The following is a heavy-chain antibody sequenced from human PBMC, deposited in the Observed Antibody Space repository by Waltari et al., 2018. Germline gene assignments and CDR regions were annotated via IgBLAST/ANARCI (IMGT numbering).Heavy chain of an antibody. V-gene: IGHV4-38-2*01. CDR3: ASRGRNYYGSGKDY. CDR1: GYSISSGSY. Sequence: QVQLQESGPGLVKPSETLSLTCAVSGYSISSGSYWGWLRQPPGKGLEWIGSIYHSGSTYYNPSLKSRVTISVDTSKIQFSLKLSSVTAADTAVYYCASRGRNYYGSGKDYWGQGTLVTVSS. CDR2: IYHSGST. D-gene: IGHD3-10*01. J-gene: IGHJ4*02.